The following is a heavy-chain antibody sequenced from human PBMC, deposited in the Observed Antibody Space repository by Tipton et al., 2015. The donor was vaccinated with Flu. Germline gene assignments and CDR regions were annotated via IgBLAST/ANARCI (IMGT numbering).Heavy chain of an antibody. V-gene: IGHV3-7*01. CDR3: SRDRS. Sequence: SLRLSCAAPGFIFSGHWMTWVRQVPGKGLQWVAAIKEDGSEKYYVDSVRGRFTISRDNGENSLYLQMNSLRVEDTAMYYCSRDRSWGQGTLVTVSS. CDR2: IKEDGSEK. J-gene: IGHJ5*02. CDR1: GFIFSGHW.